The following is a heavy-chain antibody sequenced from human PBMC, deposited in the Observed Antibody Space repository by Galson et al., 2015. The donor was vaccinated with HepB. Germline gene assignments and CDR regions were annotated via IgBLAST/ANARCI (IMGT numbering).Heavy chain of an antibody. CDR3: ARVNGDYVLRHFDY. Sequence: SLRLSCAASGFTFSSYWMSGVRQAPGEGLEWVANIKRDGSEKYYVDSVKGRFTISRDNAKNSLYLQMNSLRAEDTAVYYCARVNGDYVLRHFDYWGQGTLVTVSS. CDR2: IKRDGSEK. CDR1: GFTFSSYW. J-gene: IGHJ4*02. D-gene: IGHD4-17*01. V-gene: IGHV3-7*01.